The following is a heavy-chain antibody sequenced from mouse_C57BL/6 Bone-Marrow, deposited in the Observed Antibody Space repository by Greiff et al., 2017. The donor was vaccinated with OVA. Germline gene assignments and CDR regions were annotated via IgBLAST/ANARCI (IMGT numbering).Heavy chain of an antibody. Sequence: EVKLMEPGGGLVQPGGSLSLSCAASGFTFTDYYMSWVRQPPGQALEWLGFIRNKANGYTTEYSASVKGRFTFSRDYSKSNLYLQMHALRAEDSATYYCARWRGIYYGNYDYAMDYWGQGTSVTVSS. D-gene: IGHD2-1*01. CDR1: GFTFTDYY. V-gene: IGHV7-3*01. CDR2: IRNKANGYTT. CDR3: ARWRGIYYGNYDYAMDY. J-gene: IGHJ4*01.